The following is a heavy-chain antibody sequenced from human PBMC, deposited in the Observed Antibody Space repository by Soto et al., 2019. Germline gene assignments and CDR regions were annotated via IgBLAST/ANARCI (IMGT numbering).Heavy chain of an antibody. Sequence: SGPTLVNPTQTLTLTCTFSGFSLSTSGVRVSWIRQPPGKALDWLARIDWDDDKFYSTSLKTRLTISKDTSKNQVVLTMTKMDPVDTATYYCARNSYYYYGMDVWGQGTPVTVSS. CDR1: GFSLSTSGVR. CDR3: ARNSYYYYGMDV. V-gene: IGHV2-70*04. CDR2: IDWDDDK. J-gene: IGHJ6*02.